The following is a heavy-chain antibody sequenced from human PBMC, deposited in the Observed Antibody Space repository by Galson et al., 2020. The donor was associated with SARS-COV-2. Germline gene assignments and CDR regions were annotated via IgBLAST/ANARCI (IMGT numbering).Heavy chain of an antibody. Sequence: GGSLRLSCAASGFTFSNDWMNWVRQAPGKGLERVGHIKSRTAGATTDYAAPVKGSFTISRDDAKNMVYLQMNSLKTADTAVYYCSTGYGSDWNVWGQGTLVTVSS. CDR1: GFTFSNDW. J-gene: IGHJ4*02. D-gene: IGHD6-19*01. V-gene: IGHV3-15*07. CDR3: STGYGSDWNV. CDR2: IKSRTAGATT.